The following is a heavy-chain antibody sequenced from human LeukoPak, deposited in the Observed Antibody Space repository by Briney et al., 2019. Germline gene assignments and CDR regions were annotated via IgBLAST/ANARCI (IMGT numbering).Heavy chain of an antibody. CDR2: ISVGGGAT. V-gene: IGHV3-23*01. D-gene: IGHD2-15*01. Sequence: GGSLRLSCAVSRFTFTNFAMSWVRQAPGKGLEWVSSISVGGGATYYADSVKGRFTISRDNSKNTLYLQMNSLRAEDTAVYYCAIPLATHGALHAFDIWGRGTMVTVSS. J-gene: IGHJ3*02. CDR1: RFTFTNFA. CDR3: AIPLATHGALHAFDI.